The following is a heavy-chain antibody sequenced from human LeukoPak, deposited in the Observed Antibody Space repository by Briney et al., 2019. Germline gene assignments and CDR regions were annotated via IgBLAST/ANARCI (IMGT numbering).Heavy chain of an antibody. D-gene: IGHD5-12*01. CDR3: ARDQLAYSGYDTLFDY. CDR2: ISAGGVSLFSGSGSAA. CDR1: GFTFSNYA. V-gene: IGHV3-23*01. J-gene: IGHJ4*02. Sequence: GGSLRLSCVASGFTFSNYAMIWVRQAPGKGPQWVSVISAGGVSLFSGSGSAAYYADSVGGRFTISRDNSKNTLYLQLNSLRPDDTAVYYCARDQLAYSGYDTLFDYWGQGTLVTVSS.